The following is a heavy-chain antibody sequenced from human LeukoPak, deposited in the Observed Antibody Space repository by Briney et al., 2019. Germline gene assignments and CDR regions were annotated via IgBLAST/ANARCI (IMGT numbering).Heavy chain of an antibody. V-gene: IGHV4-61*02. J-gene: IGHJ5*02. CDR3: ARVLDYYYDSSGYHGFDP. D-gene: IGHD3-22*01. CDR2: IYTSGST. CDR1: GGSISSSSYY. Sequence: SETLSLTCTVSGGSISSSSYYWGWIRQPAGKGLEWIGRIYTSGSTNYNPSLKSRVTISVDTSKNQFSLKLSSVTAADTAVYYCARVLDYYYDSSGYHGFDPWGQGTLVTVSS.